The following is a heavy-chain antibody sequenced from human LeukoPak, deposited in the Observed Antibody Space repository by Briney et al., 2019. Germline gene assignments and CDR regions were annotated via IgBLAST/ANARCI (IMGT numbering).Heavy chain of an antibody. CDR2: ISYDGSNK. CDR1: GFTFSSYA. CDR3: ARDFPGISSWYSLFPRRTYGMDV. D-gene: IGHD6-13*01. J-gene: IGHJ6*02. Sequence: GGSLRLFCAASGFTFSSYAMHWVRQAPGKGLEWVAVISYDGSNKYYADSVKGRFTISRDNSKNTLYLQMNSLRAEDTAVYYCARDFPGISSWYSLFPRRTYGMDVWGQGTTVTVSS. V-gene: IGHV3-30-3*01.